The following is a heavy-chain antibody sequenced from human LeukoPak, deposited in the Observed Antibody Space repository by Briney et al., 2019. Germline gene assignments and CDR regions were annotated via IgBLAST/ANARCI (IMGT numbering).Heavy chain of an antibody. CDR3: ATARAGKGYYYYYYMDV. J-gene: IGHJ6*03. V-gene: IGHV4-59*08. CDR1: GGSISSYY. CDR2: IYYSGNT. D-gene: IGHD1-26*01. Sequence: SETLSLTCTVSGGSISSYYWSWIRQPPGKGLEWIGYIYYSGNTYHNPSLKSRVTISVDTSKNQFSLKLNSVTAADTAVYYCATARAGKGYYYYYYMDVWGKGTTVTVSS.